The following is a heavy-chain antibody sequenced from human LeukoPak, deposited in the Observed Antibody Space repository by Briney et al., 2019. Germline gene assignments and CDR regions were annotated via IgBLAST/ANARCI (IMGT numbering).Heavy chain of an antibody. CDR3: ARDTGYCSGGSCYSARAESDAFDI. J-gene: IGHJ3*02. Sequence: PSETLSLTCTVSGGSISSYYWSWIRQPPGKGLEWIGYIYYSGSTNYNPSLKSRVTISVDTSKNQFSLKLSSVTAADTAVYYCARDTGYCSGGSCYSARAESDAFDIWGQGTMVTVSS. CDR2: IYYSGST. D-gene: IGHD2-15*01. V-gene: IGHV4-59*01. CDR1: GGSISSYY.